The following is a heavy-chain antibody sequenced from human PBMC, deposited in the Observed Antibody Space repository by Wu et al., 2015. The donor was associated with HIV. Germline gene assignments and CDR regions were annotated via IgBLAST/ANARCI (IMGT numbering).Heavy chain of an antibody. V-gene: IGHV1-69*01. CDR2: IIPISRTA. CDR3: ARDSSVVVIMYAFDM. CDR1: GYTLKKLS. D-gene: IGHD3-3*01. Sequence: QVQLVQSGTEVKKPGASVKVSCKVSGYTLKKLSIQWVRQSRGKGLEWMGGIIPISRTANYGQKFQGRVTITADEFTNTVYMELRSLRSEDTAIYYCARDSSVVVIMYAFDMWGQGDTGHRSLQ. J-gene: IGHJ3*02.